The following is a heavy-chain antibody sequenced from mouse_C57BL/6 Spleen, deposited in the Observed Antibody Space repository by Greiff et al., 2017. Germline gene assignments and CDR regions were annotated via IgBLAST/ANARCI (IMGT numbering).Heavy chain of an antibody. D-gene: IGHD1-1*01. CDR2: INPSSGYT. J-gene: IGHJ2*01. Sequence: QVQLKQSGAELAKPGASVKLSCKASGYTFTSYWMHWVKQRPGQGLEWIGYINPSSGYTKYNQKFKDKATLTADKSSSTAYMQLSSLTYEDSAVYYCARSREKGNYYGGYFDYWGQGTTLTVSS. CDR1: GYTFTSYW. V-gene: IGHV1-7*01. CDR3: ARSREKGNYYGGYFDY.